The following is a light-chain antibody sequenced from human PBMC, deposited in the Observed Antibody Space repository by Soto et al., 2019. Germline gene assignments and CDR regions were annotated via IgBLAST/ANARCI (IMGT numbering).Light chain of an antibody. Sequence: IVLTPSPGTLFFSSGERATPSCRASQSVASSHLAWYRQKPGQTPRLLIYGVSSRATGIPDRFSGSGAGTDFTLTISRLEPEDFAVYYCQQYGDSPLTFGGGTKVEIK. CDR1: QSVASSH. V-gene: IGKV3-20*01. CDR3: QQYGDSPLT. CDR2: GVS. J-gene: IGKJ4*01.